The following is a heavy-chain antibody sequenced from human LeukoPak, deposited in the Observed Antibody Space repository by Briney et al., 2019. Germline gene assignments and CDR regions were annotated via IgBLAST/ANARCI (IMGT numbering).Heavy chain of an antibody. CDR3: ARGSGAFDI. V-gene: IGHV6-1*01. Sequence: SQTLSLTCAISGDSVSSNSAAWNWIRQPPSRGLEWLGRTYYRSKWYNDHAVSVKSRITINPDTSKNQSSLQLNSVTPEDTAVYYCARGSGAFDIWGQGTMVTVSS. J-gene: IGHJ3*02. CDR1: GDSVSSNSAA. CDR2: TYYRSKWYN.